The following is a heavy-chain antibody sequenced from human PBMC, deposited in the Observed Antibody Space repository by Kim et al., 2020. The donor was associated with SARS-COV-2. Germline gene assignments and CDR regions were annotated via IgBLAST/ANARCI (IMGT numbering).Heavy chain of an antibody. Sequence: GGSLRLSCAASGFTFSSYGMHWVRQAPGKGLEWVAVISYDGSNKYYADSVKGRFTISRDNSKNTLYLQMNSLRAEDTAVYYCAKELPIVVVPAAISGSWDYWGQGTLVTVSS. D-gene: IGHD2-2*02. CDR2: ISYDGSNK. J-gene: IGHJ4*02. V-gene: IGHV3-30*18. CDR1: GFTFSSYG. CDR3: AKELPIVVVPAAISGSWDY.